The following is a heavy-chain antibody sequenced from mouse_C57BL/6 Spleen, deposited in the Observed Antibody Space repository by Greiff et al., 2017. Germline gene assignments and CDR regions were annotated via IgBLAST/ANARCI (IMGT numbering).Heavy chain of an antibody. J-gene: IGHJ3*01. Sequence: QVQLQQSGAELVKPGASVKMSCKASGYTFTSYWITWVKQRPGQGLEWIGDIYPSSGSTNYNEKFKSKATLTIYTSSSTAYMQHSSLTSEDSAVYYCARDYSSSYGWFTYWGQGTLVTVSA. CDR3: ARDYSSSYGWFTY. CDR2: IYPSSGST. D-gene: IGHD1-1*01. CDR1: GYTFTSYW. V-gene: IGHV1-55*01.